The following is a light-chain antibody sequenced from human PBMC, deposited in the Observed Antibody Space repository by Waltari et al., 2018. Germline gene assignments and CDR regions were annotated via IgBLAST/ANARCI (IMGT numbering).Light chain of an antibody. CDR3: QQYYSTPS. CDR2: WAS. CDR1: QSVLFTSNNKNY. J-gene: IGKJ2*01. Sequence: DIVMTQSPDSLAVSLGERATINCKSSQSVLFTSNNKNYLAWYQQKPGQPPKLLIYWASTRDSGVPDRFSGSGSGTDFSLTISSLQAEDVAVYYCQQYYSTPSFGQGTKL. V-gene: IGKV4-1*01.